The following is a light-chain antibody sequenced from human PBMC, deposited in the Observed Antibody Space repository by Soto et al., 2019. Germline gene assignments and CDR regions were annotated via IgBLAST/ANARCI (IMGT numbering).Light chain of an antibody. CDR3: QQYKSWPPT. CDR2: GAS. V-gene: IGKV3-15*01. CDR1: QSVDTY. Sequence: EIVMTQSLATLSVSPGERATLSCRASQSVDTYLAWYQQKPDQAPRLLIYGASTRATGVPARFGGSGSGTEFTLTISSLQSEDFTFYYCQQYKSWPPTFGGGTKVEIK. J-gene: IGKJ4*01.